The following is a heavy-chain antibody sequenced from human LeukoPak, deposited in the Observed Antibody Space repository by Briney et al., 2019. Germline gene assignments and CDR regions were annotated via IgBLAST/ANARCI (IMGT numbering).Heavy chain of an antibody. J-gene: IGHJ4*02. CDR3: ARYCTFRTCSGTKFDS. CDR1: GFSFSSYW. CDR2: IKQDESET. V-gene: IGHV3-7*01. D-gene: IGHD1-1*01. Sequence: PGGSLRLSCEGSGFSFSSYWMTWVRQSPGKGPEWVANIKQDESETYTVDSVKGRFTISRDNAKNSLYLQMNSLRAEDSAVCYCARYCTFRTCSGTKFDSWGQGTLVTVSS.